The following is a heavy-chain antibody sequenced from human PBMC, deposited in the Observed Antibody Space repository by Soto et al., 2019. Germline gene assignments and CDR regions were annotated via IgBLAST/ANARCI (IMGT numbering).Heavy chain of an antibody. CDR2: MNPYSGNT. D-gene: IGHD2-21*01. J-gene: IGHJ4*02. Sequence: QVQLVQSGAELKRPGASVKVSCKASGYTFTNNDINWVRQATGQWLEWMGWMNPYSGNTGYAQKFQGRVTMTRDNSITTAYMELSRMRSEDTAVYYCVRATLDYYSAAYFDNWGQGTLVTVSS. CDR1: GYTFTNND. V-gene: IGHV1-8*01. CDR3: VRATLDYYSAAYFDN.